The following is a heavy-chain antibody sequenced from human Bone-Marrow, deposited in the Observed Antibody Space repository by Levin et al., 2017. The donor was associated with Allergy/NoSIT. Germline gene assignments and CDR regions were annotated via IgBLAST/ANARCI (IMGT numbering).Heavy chain of an antibody. CDR1: GFTFSSYG. Sequence: GGSLRLSCAASGFTFSSYGMHWVRQAPGKGLEWVAVISYDGSNKYYADSVKGRFTISRDNSKNTLYLQMNSLRAEDTAVYYCAKDAEVAVALDVWYFDLWGRGTLVTVSS. J-gene: IGHJ2*01. V-gene: IGHV3-30*18. CDR2: ISYDGSNK. D-gene: IGHD6-19*01. CDR3: AKDAEVAVALDVWYFDL.